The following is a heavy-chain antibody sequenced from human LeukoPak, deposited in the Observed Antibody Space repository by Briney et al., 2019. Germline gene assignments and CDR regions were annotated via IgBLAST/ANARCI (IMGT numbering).Heavy chain of an antibody. Sequence: GASVKVSCKASGGTFSRYAISWVRQAPGQGLEWMGRIIPIFGIANYAQKFQGRVTITADKSTSTAYMELSSLRSEDTAVYYCARRVGARFDYWGQGPLVTVSS. CDR2: IIPIFGIA. J-gene: IGHJ4*02. CDR3: ARRVGARFDY. CDR1: GGTFSRYA. V-gene: IGHV1-69*04. D-gene: IGHD1-26*01.